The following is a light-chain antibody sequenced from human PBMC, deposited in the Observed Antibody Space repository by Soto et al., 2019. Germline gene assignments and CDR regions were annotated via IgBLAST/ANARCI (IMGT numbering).Light chain of an antibody. CDR1: SSDVGTYNY. CDR2: DVS. CDR3: CSYAGSPRYV. J-gene: IGLJ1*01. Sequence: QSALTQPRSVSGSLGQSVTISCTGTSSDVGTYNYVSWYQQHPGKAPKVMIYDVSERPSGVPDRFSGSKSGNTASLTISGLQAEDEADYYCCSYAGSPRYVLETGTKLTVL. V-gene: IGLV2-11*01.